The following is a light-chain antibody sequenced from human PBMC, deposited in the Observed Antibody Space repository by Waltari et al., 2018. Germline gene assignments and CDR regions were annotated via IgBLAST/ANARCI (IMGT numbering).Light chain of an antibody. J-gene: IGKJ1*01. CDR3: QQYNSYSWT. V-gene: IGKV1-5*03. Sequence: DIQMTQSPSTLSASVGDRVTITCRASQSISSWLAWYQQKQGKAPKLLIYKASSLESGVPSRFSGSRSGTEFTLTISSLQPDDFATYYCQQYNSYSWTFGQGTKVEIK. CDR1: QSISSW. CDR2: KAS.